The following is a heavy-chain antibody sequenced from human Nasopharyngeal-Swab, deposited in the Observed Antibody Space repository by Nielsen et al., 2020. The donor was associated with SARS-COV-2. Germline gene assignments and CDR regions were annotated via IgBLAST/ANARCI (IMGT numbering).Heavy chain of an antibody. D-gene: IGHD3-9*01. CDR3: AGRIDWGDQSWWYFDY. Sequence: SQTLSLTCAVSGGSITNFHWSWIRQSPGKGLEWIGHVHHSGNTKFNPSLESRVTMSIDTPQNQFPLKMTSVTGSDQAVYFCAGRIDWGDQSWWYFDYWGQGNLVIVSS. J-gene: IGHJ4*02. V-gene: IGHV4-59*01. CDR2: VHHSGNT. CDR1: GGSITNFH.